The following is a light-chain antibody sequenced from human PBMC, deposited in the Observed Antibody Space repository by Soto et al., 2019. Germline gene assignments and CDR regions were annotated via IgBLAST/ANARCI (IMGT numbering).Light chain of an antibody. J-gene: IGLJ3*02. V-gene: IGLV4-60*02. CDR2: LEGSGSY. CDR1: SGHSSYI. CDR3: ETWDSNTHV. Sequence: QSVLTQSSSASASLGSSVKLTCTLSSGHSSYIIAWHQQQPGKAPRYLMKLEGSGSYNKGSGVPDRFAGSSSGADRYLTICCHRFEDEADYYCETWDSNTHVFGGGTKLTVL.